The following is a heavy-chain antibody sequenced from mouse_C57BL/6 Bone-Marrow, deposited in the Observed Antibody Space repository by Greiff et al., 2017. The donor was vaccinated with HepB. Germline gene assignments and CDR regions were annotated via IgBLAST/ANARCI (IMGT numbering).Heavy chain of an antibody. CDR2: ISDGGSYT. CDR3: ARDGLRRGYYAMDY. J-gene: IGHJ4*01. V-gene: IGHV5-4*01. D-gene: IGHD2-4*01. Sequence: EVMLVESGGGLVKPGGSLKLSCAASGFTFSSYAMSWVRQTPEKRLEWVATISDGGSYTYYPDNVKGRFTISRDNTKNNLYLQMSHLKSEDTAMYACARDGLRRGYYAMDYWGQGTSVTVSS. CDR1: GFTFSSYA.